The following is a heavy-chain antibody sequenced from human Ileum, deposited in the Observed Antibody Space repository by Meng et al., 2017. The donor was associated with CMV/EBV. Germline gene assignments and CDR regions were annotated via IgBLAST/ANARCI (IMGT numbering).Heavy chain of an antibody. Sequence: EGEVVESGGDLVQPGGSLRLSCAASGFTVSSNYMNWVRQAPGKGLEWVSVIYSGGDTYYADSVKGRFTISRDSSKNTLYLQMNSLRAEDTAVYYCTRLPSSSRGDWGQGTLVTVSS. CDR2: IYSGGDT. D-gene: IGHD6-13*01. CDR1: GFTVSSNY. J-gene: IGHJ4*02. V-gene: IGHV3-66*04. CDR3: TRLPSSSRGD.